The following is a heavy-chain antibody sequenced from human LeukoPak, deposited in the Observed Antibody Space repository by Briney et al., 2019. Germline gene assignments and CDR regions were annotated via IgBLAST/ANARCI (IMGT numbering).Heavy chain of an antibody. CDR3: GGQCSHPGCFGRDY. V-gene: IGHV3-23*01. D-gene: IGHD2-2*01. J-gene: IGHJ4*02. CDR1: GFTFSSYA. Sequence: PGGSLRLSCAASGFTFSSYAMSWVRQAPGKGLEWVSGITYSGDSTYYADSVKGRFTISRDNSKNTLYLQMDSLTAEDTAVYYCGGQCSHPGCFGRDYWGQGTLVTVSS. CDR2: ITYSGDST.